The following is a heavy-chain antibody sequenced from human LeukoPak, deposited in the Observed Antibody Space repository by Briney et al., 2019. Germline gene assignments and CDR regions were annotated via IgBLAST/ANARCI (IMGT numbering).Heavy chain of an antibody. Sequence: SVRLSCKASGGTFSSYAISWVRQAPGKGLEWMGSIIPIFGTANYADKFQGRVTITTDESTSTAYMELSSLRSEDTAVYYCARGAATMIHGYYYYYMDVWGKGTTVTVSS. V-gene: IGHV1-69*05. CDR1: GGTFSSYA. CDR2: IIPIFGTA. CDR3: ARGAATMIHGYYYYYMDV. J-gene: IGHJ6*03. D-gene: IGHD3-22*01.